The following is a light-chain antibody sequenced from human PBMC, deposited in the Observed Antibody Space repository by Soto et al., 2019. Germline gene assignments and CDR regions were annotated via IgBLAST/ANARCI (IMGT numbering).Light chain of an antibody. CDR1: SSDIGDYDY. Sequence: QSALTQPASVSGSPGQSITISCTGTSSDIGDYDYVCWYQHLPGKAPKLLIFDVTHRPSGVSDRFSGSKSGNTASLTISGVRPEDEADYYCCSYTDIALDVVFGGGTKLTVL. CDR3: CSYTDIALDVV. V-gene: IGLV2-14*01. CDR2: DVT. J-gene: IGLJ2*01.